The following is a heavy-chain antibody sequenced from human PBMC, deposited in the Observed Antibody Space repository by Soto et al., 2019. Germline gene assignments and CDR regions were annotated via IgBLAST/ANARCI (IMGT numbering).Heavy chain of an antibody. Sequence: ASVKVSCKASGYTFTSYGISWVRQAPGQGLEWMGWISAYNGNTNYAQKLQGRVTMTTDTSTSTAYMELRSLRSEDTAVYYCAAGGRELRFLEWLSRYYYYYGMDVWGQGTTVTVSS. D-gene: IGHD3-3*01. CDR2: ISAYNGNT. CDR3: AAGGRELRFLEWLSRYYYYYGMDV. J-gene: IGHJ6*02. CDR1: GYTFTSYG. V-gene: IGHV1-18*01.